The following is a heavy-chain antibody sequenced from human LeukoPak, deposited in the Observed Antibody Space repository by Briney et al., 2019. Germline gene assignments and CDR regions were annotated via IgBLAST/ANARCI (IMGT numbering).Heavy chain of an antibody. V-gene: IGHV1-69*05. CDR2: IIPTFGTA. CDR1: GYTFADYF. CDR3: ARGSRDGYKAGPFDY. Sequence: SVKVSCKTSGYTFADYFIHWVRQAPGQGLEWMGGIIPTFGTANYAQKFQGRVTITTDESTSTAYMELSSLRSEDTAVYYCARGSRDGYKAGPFDYWGQGTLVTVSS. D-gene: IGHD5-24*01. J-gene: IGHJ4*02.